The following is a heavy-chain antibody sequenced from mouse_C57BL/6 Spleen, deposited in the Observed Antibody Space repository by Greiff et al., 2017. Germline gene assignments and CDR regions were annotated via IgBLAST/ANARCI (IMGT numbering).Heavy chain of an antibody. J-gene: IGHJ2*01. CDR3: TSAELGG. CDR1: GYTFTSYW. V-gene: IGHV1-5*01. CDR2: IYPGNSDT. Sequence: VQLKESGTELARPGASVKMSCKTSGYTFTSYWMHWVKQRTGRGLEWIGAIYPGNSDTSYNQKFKGKAKLTEVTSASTAYMELGSLTHEDSAVYYSTSAELGGWGKGTTLTVSA. D-gene: IGHD4-1*01.